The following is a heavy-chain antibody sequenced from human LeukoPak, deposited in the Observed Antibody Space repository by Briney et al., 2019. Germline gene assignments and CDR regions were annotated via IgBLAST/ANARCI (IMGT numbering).Heavy chain of an antibody. CDR1: GFTFSSYN. Sequence: GGSLRLSCAASGFTFSSYNMNWVRQAPGKGLEWVSYISTSSRTIYYADSVKGRFTISRDNVKNSLYLQMNSLRDEDTAVYYCAGDGHYGDYVRFDYWGQGSLVTVSS. CDR2: ISTSSRTI. D-gene: IGHD4-17*01. J-gene: IGHJ4*02. CDR3: AGDGHYGDYVRFDY. V-gene: IGHV3-48*02.